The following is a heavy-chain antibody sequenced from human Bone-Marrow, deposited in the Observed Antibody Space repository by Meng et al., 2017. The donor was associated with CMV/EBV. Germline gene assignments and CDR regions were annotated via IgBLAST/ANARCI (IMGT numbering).Heavy chain of an antibody. CDR3: ARSYISVFGVVIIWQAGKFDH. D-gene: IGHD3-3*01. V-gene: IGHV1-2*02. CDR1: TAYY. CDR2: INPNSGGT. J-gene: IGHJ4*02. Sequence: TAYYRHWGRQAPGQGLEWVGWINPNSGGTNYAQRFQGRVTMTSDTSISTVYMELNRLTSDDTAVYFCARSYISVFGVVIIWQAGKFDHWGRGTLVTVSS.